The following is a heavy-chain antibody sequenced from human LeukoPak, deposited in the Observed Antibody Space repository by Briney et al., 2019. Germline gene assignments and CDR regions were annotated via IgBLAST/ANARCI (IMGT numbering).Heavy chain of an antibody. CDR1: GGSISSGDYY. V-gene: IGHV4-30-4*08. D-gene: IGHD3-3*01. J-gene: IGHJ6*03. CDR3: ARRRYDFWSGYYPYYYYYYMDV. Sequence: KPSQTLSLTCTVSGGSISSGDYYWGWIRQPPGKGLEWIGYIYYSGSTYYNPSLKSRVTISVDTSKNQFSLKLSSVTAADTAVYYCARRRYDFWSGYYPYYYYYYMDVWGKGTTVTVSS. CDR2: IYYSGST.